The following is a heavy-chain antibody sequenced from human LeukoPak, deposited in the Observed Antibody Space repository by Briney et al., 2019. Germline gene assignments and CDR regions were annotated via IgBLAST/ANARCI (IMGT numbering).Heavy chain of an antibody. CDR3: VKDLYYDNSGYYSGAFDY. D-gene: IGHD3-22*01. V-gene: IGHV3-30*14. CDR2: ISYDGSNA. J-gene: IGHJ4*02. CDR1: GFIFSNYA. Sequence: GRSLRLSCAASGFIFSNYAMHWVRQGPGKGLEWVAVISYDGSNAYYADSVKGRFTISRDNSKNTLFLQMSSLRVEDTAVYYCVKDLYYDNSGYYSGAFDYWGQGTLVTVSS.